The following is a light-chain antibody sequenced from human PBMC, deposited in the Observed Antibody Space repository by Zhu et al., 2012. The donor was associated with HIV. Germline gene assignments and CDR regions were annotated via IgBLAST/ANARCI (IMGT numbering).Light chain of an antibody. CDR2: GAS. Sequence: EIVLTQSPATLSLSPGERATLSCRASQSVSSTYLAWYQQKPGQAPRLLIFGASNRATGIPDRFSGSGSGTDFTLTISRLEPEDSAVYYCQQYLTLITFGQGTRVEIK. J-gene: IGKJ5*01. CDR3: QQYLTLIT. CDR1: QSVSSTY. V-gene: IGKV3-20*01.